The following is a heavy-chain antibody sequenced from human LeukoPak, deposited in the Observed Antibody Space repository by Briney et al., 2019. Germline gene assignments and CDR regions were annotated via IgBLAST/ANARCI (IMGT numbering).Heavy chain of an antibody. V-gene: IGHV5-51*01. CDR2: IYPGDSET. J-gene: IGHJ4*02. Sequence: GESLKISCEGSGYSFTDYWIGWVRQTSGEGLEWMGIIYPGDSETRYSPSFQGQVTISADKSINTAYLQWSSLKASHSAMYYCARLAFIAAAGSGGWFFDYWGQGDLVTVS. CDR3: ARLAFIAAAGSGGWFFDY. CDR1: GYSFTDYW. D-gene: IGHD6-13*01.